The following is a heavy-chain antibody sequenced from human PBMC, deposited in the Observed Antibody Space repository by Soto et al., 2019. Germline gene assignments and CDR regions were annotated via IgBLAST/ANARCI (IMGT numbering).Heavy chain of an antibody. Sequence: EVQLLESGGGLVQPGGYLRLSCAASGFTFSSYAMSWVRQAPGKGLEWVSAISGSGGSTYYADSRKGRFTISRDNSKNALYLQMNSLRAEDTAVYYCAKKHYYYGSGSYFDYWGQGTLVTVSS. CDR2: ISGSGGST. V-gene: IGHV3-23*01. D-gene: IGHD3-10*01. CDR1: GFTFSSYA. CDR3: AKKHYYYGSGSYFDY. J-gene: IGHJ4*02.